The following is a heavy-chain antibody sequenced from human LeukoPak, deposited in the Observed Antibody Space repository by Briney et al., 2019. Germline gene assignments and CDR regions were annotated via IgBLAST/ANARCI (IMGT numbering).Heavy chain of an antibody. Sequence: SETLSLTCTVSGGSISSGGYYWSWIRQHPGKSLEWIGYIYYSRSTYYNPSLKSRVTISVDTSKNQFSLKLSSVTAADTAVYYCATGPPYSYGYYYYCYYGMDVWGKGTTVTVSS. CDR3: ATGPPYSYGYYYYCYYGMDV. CDR2: IYYSRST. J-gene: IGHJ6*04. CDR1: GGSISSGGYY. D-gene: IGHD5-18*01. V-gene: IGHV4-31*03.